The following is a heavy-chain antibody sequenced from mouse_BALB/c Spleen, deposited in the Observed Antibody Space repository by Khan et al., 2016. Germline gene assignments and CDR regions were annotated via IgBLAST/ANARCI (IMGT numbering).Heavy chain of an antibody. CDR1: GFSLTSYG. Sequence: QVQLLQSGPGLVAPSQSLSITCTASGFSLTSYGVHWVRQPPGKGLEWLGVIWAGGNTNYNSALRSRLSISKDNSKSQVFLKMNSLQADDTAMYYCARDMITAYWGQGTLVTVSA. V-gene: IGHV2-9*02. CDR2: IWAGGNT. CDR3: ARDMITAY. D-gene: IGHD2-4*01. J-gene: IGHJ3*01.